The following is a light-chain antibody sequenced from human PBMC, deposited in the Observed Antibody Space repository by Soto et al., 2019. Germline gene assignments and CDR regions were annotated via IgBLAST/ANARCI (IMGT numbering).Light chain of an antibody. CDR3: QQYGSSPWT. J-gene: IGKJ1*01. Sequence: EIVLTRSPGTLSLSPGERATLSCRASQSVSSSYLAWYQQKPGQAPRLLIYGASSRATGIPDRFSGSGSGTDFTLTISRLEPEDFEVYYCQQYGSSPWTFGQGTKVDLK. CDR2: GAS. CDR1: QSVSSSY. V-gene: IGKV3-20*01.